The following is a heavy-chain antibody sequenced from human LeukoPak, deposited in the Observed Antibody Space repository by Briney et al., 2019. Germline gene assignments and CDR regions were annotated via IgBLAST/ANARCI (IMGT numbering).Heavy chain of an antibody. CDR3: VRDLGTGEDYYFDY. Sequence: SETLSLTCTVSGGSISGSGYYWVWIRQPPGKGLEWIGEINHSGSTNYNPSLKSRVTMSVDTSKNQFSLKLSSVTAADTAVYYCVRDLGTGEDYYFDYWGQGTLVTVSS. CDR1: GGSISGSGYY. J-gene: IGHJ4*02. CDR2: INHSGST. D-gene: IGHD3-10*01. V-gene: IGHV4-39*07.